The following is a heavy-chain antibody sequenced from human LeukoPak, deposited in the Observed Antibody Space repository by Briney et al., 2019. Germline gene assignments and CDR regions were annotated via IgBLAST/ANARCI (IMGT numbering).Heavy chain of an antibody. V-gene: IGHV4-59*11. CDR3: ARDRGYYDSSGYQGWFDP. J-gene: IGHJ5*02. D-gene: IGHD3-22*01. CDR2: IYYSGST. CDR1: GGSISSHY. Sequence: PSETLSLTCTVSGGSISSHYWSWTRQPPGKGLECIGYIYYSGSTNYNPSLKSRVTISADTSKNQFSLKLSSVTAADTAVYYCARDRGYYDSSGYQGWFDPWGQGTLVTVSS.